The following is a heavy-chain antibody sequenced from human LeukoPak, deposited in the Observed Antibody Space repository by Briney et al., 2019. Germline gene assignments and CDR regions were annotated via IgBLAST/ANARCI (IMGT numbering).Heavy chain of an antibody. D-gene: IGHD3-10*01. CDR1: GYTFTGYY. CDR3: AREAYGSGSYELGY. J-gene: IGHJ4*02. Sequence: ASVKVSCKASGYTFTGYYMHWVRQAPGQGLEWMGWINPNSGGTNYAQKFQGRVTMTRDTSVSTAYMELSRLRSDDTAVYYCAREAYGSGSYELGYWGQGTLVTVSS. CDR2: INPNSGGT. V-gene: IGHV1-2*02.